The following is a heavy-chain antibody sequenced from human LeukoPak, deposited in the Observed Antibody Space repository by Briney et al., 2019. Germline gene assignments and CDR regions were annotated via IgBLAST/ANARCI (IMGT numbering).Heavy chain of an antibody. CDR2: ISVTSIST. J-gene: IGHJ4*02. Sequence: PGGSLRLSCAASGFTFSSYAMSWVRQAPGKGLEWVSVISVTSISTYYADSVKGRFTISRDNSKNTLFLQMNTLRAEDTAVYYCAKDRRMTTVTCLDYWGQGTLVTVSS. CDR3: AKDRRMTTVTCLDY. CDR1: GFTFSSYA. D-gene: IGHD4-17*01. V-gene: IGHV3-23*01.